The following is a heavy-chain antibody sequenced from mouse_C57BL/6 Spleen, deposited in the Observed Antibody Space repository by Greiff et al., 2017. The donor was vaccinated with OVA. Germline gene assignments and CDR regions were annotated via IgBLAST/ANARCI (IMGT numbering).Heavy chain of an antibody. Sequence: VQLQQSGAELVKPGASVKISCKASGYAFSSYWMNWVKQRPGKGLEWIGQIYPGDGDTNYNGKFKGKATLTADKSSSTAYMQLSSLTSEDSAVYFCAREGITTVPYWYFDVWGTGTTVTVSS. CDR2: IYPGDGDT. CDR1: GYAFSSYW. CDR3: AREGITTVPYWYFDV. D-gene: IGHD1-1*01. J-gene: IGHJ1*03. V-gene: IGHV1-80*01.